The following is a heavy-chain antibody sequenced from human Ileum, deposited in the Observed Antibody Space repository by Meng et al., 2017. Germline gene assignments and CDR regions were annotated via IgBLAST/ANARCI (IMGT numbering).Heavy chain of an antibody. Sequence: GESLKISCAASGFTFRGYGMHWVRQAPGKGLEWVAFIWHDGSKTYYADFVKGRFTISRDNSKSTLYLQLNSLRAEDTSLYYCARGHTYRSSSQGFDPWGQGALVTVSS. CDR3: ARGHTYRSSSQGFDP. V-gene: IGHV3-30*02. D-gene: IGHD6-19*01. J-gene: IGHJ5*02. CDR1: GFTFRGYG. CDR2: IWHDGSKT.